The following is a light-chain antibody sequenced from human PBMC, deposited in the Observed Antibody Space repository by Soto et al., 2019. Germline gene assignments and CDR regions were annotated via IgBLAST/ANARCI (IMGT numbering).Light chain of an antibody. CDR3: QQFIDGWT. CDR2: DAS. V-gene: IGKV1-5*01. Sequence: IQMTQSPSTLSASIGDRVTITCRASQSINNRLAWYQQMPGKAPNLLIYDASSLESGVPSRFRDSGSETEFTLTISGLQPDDFATYYCQQFIDGWTFGQGTKVDIK. CDR1: QSINNR. J-gene: IGKJ1*01.